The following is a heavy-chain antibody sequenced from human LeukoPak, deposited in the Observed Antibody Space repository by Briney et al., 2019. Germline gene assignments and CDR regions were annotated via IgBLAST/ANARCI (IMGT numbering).Heavy chain of an antibody. CDR3: ARAPGSSWSHYFDY. J-gene: IGHJ4*02. CDR1: GFTFSSYS. CDR2: ISSSSSYI. D-gene: IGHD6-13*01. V-gene: IGHV3-21*01. Sequence: GGSLRLSCSASGFTFSSYSMNWVRQAPGKGLEWVSSISSSSSYIYYADSVKGRFTISRDNAKNSLYLQMNSLRAEDTAVYYCARAPGSSWSHYFDYWGQGTLVTVSS.